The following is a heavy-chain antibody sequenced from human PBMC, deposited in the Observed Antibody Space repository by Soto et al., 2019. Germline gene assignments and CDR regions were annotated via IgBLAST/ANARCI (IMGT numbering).Heavy chain of an antibody. CDR2: IYYSGST. CDR3: ARHGSSSDFDY. V-gene: IGHV4-59*08. Sequence: SETLSLTCTVSGGSISSYYWSWIRQPPGKGLEWIGYIYYSGSTNYNPSLKSRVTISVDTSKNQFSLKLSSVTAADTAVYYCARHGSSSDFDYWGQGTLVTSPQ. D-gene: IGHD6-13*01. CDR1: GGSISSYY. J-gene: IGHJ4*02.